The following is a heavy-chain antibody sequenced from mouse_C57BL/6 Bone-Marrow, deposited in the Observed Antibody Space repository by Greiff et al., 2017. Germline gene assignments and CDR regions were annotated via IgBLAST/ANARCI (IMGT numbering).Heavy chain of an antibody. Sequence: VKLVESGPGLVAPSQSLSITCTVSGFSLTSYAISWVRQPPGKGLEWLGVLWPGGGTNYNSALKSRLSISKDNSKSQVFLKMNSLQTDDTARYYCARTLWGFDYWGQGTTLTVSS. D-gene: IGHD1-1*02. V-gene: IGHV2-9-1*01. CDR2: LWPGGGT. J-gene: IGHJ2*01. CDR3: ARTLWGFDY. CDR1: GFSLTSYA.